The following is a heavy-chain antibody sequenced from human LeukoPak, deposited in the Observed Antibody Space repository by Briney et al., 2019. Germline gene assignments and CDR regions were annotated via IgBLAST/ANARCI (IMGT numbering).Heavy chain of an antibody. CDR2: IYYSGST. CDR3: ARGASYNYYYGMDV. CDR1: GGSISSYY. Sequence: SETLSLTCTVSGGSISSYYWSWIRQPPGKGLEWIGYIYYSGSTNYNPSLKSRVTISVDTSKNQFSLKLSSVTAADTAVYYCARGASYNYYYGMDVWGQGTTVTVSS. D-gene: IGHD3-16*01. V-gene: IGHV4-59*12. J-gene: IGHJ6*02.